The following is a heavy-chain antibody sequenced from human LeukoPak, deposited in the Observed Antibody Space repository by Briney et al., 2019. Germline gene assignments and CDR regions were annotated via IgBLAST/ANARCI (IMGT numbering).Heavy chain of an antibody. CDR3: ARDRPYTSGWRGFDY. CDR1: GCTFSRYA. D-gene: IGHD6-19*01. V-gene: IGHV1-69*13. CDR2: IIPMFGIA. Sequence: GASVKVSCKASGCTFSRYAISWVRQAPGQGLEWMGGIIPMFGIANYAQKFQGRVTITADESTSTAYMELSSLRSEDTAVYYCARDRPYTSGWRGFDYWGQGTLVTVSS. J-gene: IGHJ4*02.